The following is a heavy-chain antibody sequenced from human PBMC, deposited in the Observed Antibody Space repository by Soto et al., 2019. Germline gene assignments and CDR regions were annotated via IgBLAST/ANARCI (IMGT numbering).Heavy chain of an antibody. D-gene: IGHD2-2*01. J-gene: IGHJ5*02. Sequence: SETLSLTCAVYGGSFSGYYWSWIRQPPGKGLEWIGEINHSGSTNYNPSLKSRVTISVDTSKNQFSLKLSSVTAADTAVYYCARFSNIVVVPARTPNWFDPWGQGTLVTVS. CDR2: INHSGST. V-gene: IGHV4-34*01. CDR3: ARFSNIVVVPARTPNWFDP. CDR1: GGSFSGYY.